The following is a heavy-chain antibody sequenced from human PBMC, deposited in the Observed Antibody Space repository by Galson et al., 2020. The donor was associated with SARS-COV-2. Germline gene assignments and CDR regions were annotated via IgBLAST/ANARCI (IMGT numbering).Heavy chain of an antibody. CDR3: ARVPGGSYYGPFDY. Sequence: SVKVSCKASGGTFSSYTISWVRQAPGQGLEWMGRIIPILGIANYAQKFQGRVTITADKSTSTAYMELSSLRAEDTAVYYCARVPGGSYYGPFDYWGQGTLVTVSS. CDR1: GGTFSSYT. CDR2: IIPILGIA. V-gene: IGHV1-69*02. D-gene: IGHD1-26*01. J-gene: IGHJ4*02.